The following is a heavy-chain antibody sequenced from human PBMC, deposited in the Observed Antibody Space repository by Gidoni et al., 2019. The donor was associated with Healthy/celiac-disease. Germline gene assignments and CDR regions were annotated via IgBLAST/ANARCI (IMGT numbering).Heavy chain of an antibody. CDR2: ISYDGSNK. D-gene: IGHD2-15*01. Sequence: QVQLVESGGGVVQPGRSLRLPCAASGFTFSSYAMHWVRQAPGKGLEWVAVISYDGSNKYYADSVKGRFTISRDNSKNTLYLQMNSLRAEDTAVYYCARGGNCDYWGQGTLVTVSS. CDR1: GFTFSSYA. V-gene: IGHV3-30-3*01. CDR3: ARGGNCDY. J-gene: IGHJ4*02.